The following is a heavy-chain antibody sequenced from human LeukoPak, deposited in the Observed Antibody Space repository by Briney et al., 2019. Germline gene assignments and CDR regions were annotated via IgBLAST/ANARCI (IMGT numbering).Heavy chain of an antibody. Sequence: SETLSLTCTVSGGSISSYYWSWIRQPPGKGLEWIGYIYYSGSTNYNPSLKSRVTISVDTSKNQSSLKLSSVTAADTAVYYCARDRGDAMALDYWGQGTLVTVSS. CDR2: IYYSGST. CDR1: GGSISSYY. V-gene: IGHV4-59*01. D-gene: IGHD5-18*01. CDR3: ARDRGDAMALDY. J-gene: IGHJ4*02.